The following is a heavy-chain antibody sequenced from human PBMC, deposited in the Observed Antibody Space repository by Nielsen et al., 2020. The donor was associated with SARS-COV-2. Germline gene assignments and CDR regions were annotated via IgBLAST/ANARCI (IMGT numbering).Heavy chain of an antibody. CDR3: ARDRGGNIAAAGTYYYYYGMDV. CDR2: INAGNGNT. D-gene: IGHD6-13*01. Sequence: ASVKVSCKASGFTFTRSAMHWVHQAPGQRLEWMGWINAGNGNTKYSQKFQGRVTITRDTSASTAYMELSSLRSEDTAVYYCARDRGGNIAAAGTYYYYYGMDVWGQGTTVTVSS. J-gene: IGHJ6*02. V-gene: IGHV1-3*01. CDR1: GFTFTRSA.